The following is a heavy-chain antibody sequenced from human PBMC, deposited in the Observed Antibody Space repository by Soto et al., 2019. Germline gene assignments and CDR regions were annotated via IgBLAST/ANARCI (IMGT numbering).Heavy chain of an antibody. J-gene: IGHJ6*01. D-gene: IGHD6-13*01. CDR3: PTQQFGSSTSWYQRSYYYGMDI. Sequence: GESKQISSKGSEDSFISYWIGWVRQMAGKGLEWMWMSYPGDSDTGYSPSFHGQVTISADKSISTAYLQWSSLKAPDTAMYYCPTQQFGSSTSWYQRSYYYGMDIWAQGTTVTV. V-gene: IGHV5-51*01. CDR1: EDSFISYW. CDR2: SYPGDSDT.